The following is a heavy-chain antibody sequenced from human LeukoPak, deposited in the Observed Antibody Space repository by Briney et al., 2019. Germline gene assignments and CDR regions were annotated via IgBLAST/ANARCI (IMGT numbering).Heavy chain of an antibody. D-gene: IGHD1-26*01. Sequence: SETLSLTCVVCSGSFSGYFWSWIRQPPGKGLEWIGEINRSGSTNYNPSLKSRVTISVDTSKNQFSLKLSSVTAADTAVYYCARGIVGPTYFDYWRQGTLVTVSS. J-gene: IGHJ4*02. CDR3: ARGIVGPTYFDY. V-gene: IGHV4-34*01. CDR2: INRSGST. CDR1: SGSFSGYF.